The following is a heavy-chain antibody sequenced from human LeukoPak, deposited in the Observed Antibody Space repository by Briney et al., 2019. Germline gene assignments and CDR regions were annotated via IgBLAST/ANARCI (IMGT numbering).Heavy chain of an antibody. J-gene: IGHJ4*02. CDR1: GFTFSSYE. CDR2: ISSSGSTI. Sequence: GGSLRLSCAASGFTFSSYEMNWVRQAPGKGLEWVSYISSSGSTIYYADSVKGRFTISRDNAKNSLYLQMNSLRAEDTAVYYCATDGGPAYSTSWYLYWGQGSLVTVSS. CDR3: ATDGGPAYSTSWYLY. D-gene: IGHD6-13*01. V-gene: IGHV3-48*03.